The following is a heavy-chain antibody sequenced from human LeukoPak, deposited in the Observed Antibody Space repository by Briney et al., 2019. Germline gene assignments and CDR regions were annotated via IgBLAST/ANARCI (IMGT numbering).Heavy chain of an antibody. V-gene: IGHV3-9*01. J-gene: IGHJ4*02. CDR2: ISWNSGSI. D-gene: IGHD3-22*01. CDR3: AKDSDSSGYHFDY. Sequence: GRSLRLSCAASGFTFSSYGMHWVRQAPGKGLEWVSGISWNSGSIGYADSVKGRFTISRDNAKNSLYLQMNSLRAEDTALYYCAKDSDSSGYHFDYWGQGTLVTVSS. CDR1: GFTFSSYG.